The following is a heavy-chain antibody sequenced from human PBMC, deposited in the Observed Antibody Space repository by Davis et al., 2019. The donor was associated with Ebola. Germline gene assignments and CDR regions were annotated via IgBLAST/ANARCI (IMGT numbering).Heavy chain of an antibody. CDR2: YSGDA. V-gene: IGHV4-59*08. CDR1: GASFSPSS. CDR3: ARLKLAGFPWFDP. J-gene: IGHJ5*02. Sequence: MPSETLSPPSPVLGASFSPSSWPWSRQSPGKEQEWMGSYSGDADYTPSLKSRVTISVDTSKNQFSLKLLSVTAADTAVYYCARLKLAGFPWFDPWGQGILVTVSS.